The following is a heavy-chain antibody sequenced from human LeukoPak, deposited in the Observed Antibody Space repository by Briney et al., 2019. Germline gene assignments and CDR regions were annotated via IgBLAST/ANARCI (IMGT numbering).Heavy chain of an antibody. D-gene: IGHD6-13*01. CDR2: IYHSGST. CDR3: GREYSSSYDY. CDR1: GYSISSGYY. J-gene: IGHJ4*02. Sequence: SETLSLTCTVSGYSISSGYYWGWIRQPPGKGLEWIGSIYHSGSTYYNPSLKSRVTISVDTSKNQFSLKLSSVTAADTAVYYCGREYSSSYDYWGQGTLVTVSS. V-gene: IGHV4-38-2*02.